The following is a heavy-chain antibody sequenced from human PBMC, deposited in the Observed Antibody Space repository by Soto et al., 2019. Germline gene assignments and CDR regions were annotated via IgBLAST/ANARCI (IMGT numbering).Heavy chain of an antibody. J-gene: IGHJ5*02. CDR1: GGSISSYY. V-gene: IGHV4-59*01. Sequence: SETLRLTCTVSGGSISSYYWSWIRQPPGKGLEWIGYIYYSGSTNYNPSLKSRVTISVDTSKNQFSLKMSSVTAADTAVYYCARFGGIDVDGGLFYTRGQGTLVPVSA. D-gene: IGHD2-15*01. CDR2: IYYSGST. CDR3: ARFGGIDVDGGLFYT.